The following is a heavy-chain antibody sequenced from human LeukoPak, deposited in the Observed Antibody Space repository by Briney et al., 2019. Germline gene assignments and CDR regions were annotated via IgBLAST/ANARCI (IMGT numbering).Heavy chain of an antibody. Sequence: SVKVSCKASGGTFSSYTISWVRQAPGQGLEWMERIIPILGTANYAQKFQGRVTITADKSTSTAYMELSSLRSEDTAGYYCARESVPAAIFTAYWSDPWGQGSLVTVSS. D-gene: IGHD2-2*01. CDR2: IIPILGTA. J-gene: IGHJ5*02. V-gene: IGHV1-69*08. CDR3: ARESVPAAIFTAYWSDP. CDR1: GGTFSSYT.